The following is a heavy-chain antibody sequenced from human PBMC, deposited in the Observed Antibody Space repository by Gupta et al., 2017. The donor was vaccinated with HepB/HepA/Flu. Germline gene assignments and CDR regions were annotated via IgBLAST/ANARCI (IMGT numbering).Heavy chain of an antibody. Sequence: QVQLVESGGGVVQPGRSLRLSCAASGFTFSSYGMHWVRQAPGKGLEWVAVISYDGSNKYYADSVKGRFTISRDNSKNTLYLQMNSLRAEDTAVYYCAKDPNGYYDSSGYYPDYWGQGTLVTVSS. J-gene: IGHJ4*02. CDR1: GFTFSSYG. D-gene: IGHD3-22*01. CDR3: AKDPNGYYDSSGYYPDY. CDR2: ISYDGSNK. V-gene: IGHV3-30*18.